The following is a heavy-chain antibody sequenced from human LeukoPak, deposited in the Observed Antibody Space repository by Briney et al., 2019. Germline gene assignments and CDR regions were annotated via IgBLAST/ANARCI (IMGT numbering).Heavy chain of an antibody. D-gene: IGHD3-10*01. CDR1: GYSISSGYY. Sequence: SETLSLTCAVSGYSISSGYYWGWIRQPPGKGLEWIGSIYHSGSTSYNPSLKSRVTISVDTSKNQFSLKLSSVTAADTAVYYCAGSMVLDYWGQGTLVTVSS. V-gene: IGHV4-38-2*01. CDR3: AGSMVLDY. J-gene: IGHJ4*02. CDR2: IYHSGST.